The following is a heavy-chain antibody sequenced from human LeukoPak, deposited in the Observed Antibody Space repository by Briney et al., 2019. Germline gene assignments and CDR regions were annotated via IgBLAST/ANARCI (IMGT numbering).Heavy chain of an antibody. J-gene: IGHJ4*02. CDR2: INIDGSST. D-gene: IGHD3-22*01. V-gene: IGHV3-74*01. CDR3: ARVRTTYYYDTTGYSFGH. Sequence: GGSLRLSCAASGFTFSNFWIHWVRQAPGKGLVWVSRINIDGSSTNYAGSVKGRFTISRDNAKNTVSLQMNGLRVEDTAVYYCARVRTTYYYDTTGYSFGHWGQGTLVTVSS. CDR1: GFTFSNFW.